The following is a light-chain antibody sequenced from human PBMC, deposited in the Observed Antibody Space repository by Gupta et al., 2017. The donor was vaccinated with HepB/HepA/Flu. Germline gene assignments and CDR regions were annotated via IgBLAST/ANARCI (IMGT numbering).Light chain of an antibody. CDR2: AAS. CDR1: RTIINI. V-gene: IGKV1-39*01. Sequence: DIQLTHSPSSLSASLGDRATITCRASRTIINILNWYQQKPGNAPNLLVYAASSLQSGVPSRFSGSGSGTDFTLTISSLRPEDFAAYYCQQSYNTPWTFGQGTKVDIK. J-gene: IGKJ1*01. CDR3: QQSYNTPWT.